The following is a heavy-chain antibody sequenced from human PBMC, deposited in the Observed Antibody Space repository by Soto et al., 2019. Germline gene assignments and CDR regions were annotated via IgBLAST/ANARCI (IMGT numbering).Heavy chain of an antibody. Sequence: QVQLVESGGGVVQPGTSLRLSCAASGFTFRQYGMHWVRQAPGKGLEWVAVIFYDGFNEYYADSVRGRFTVSRDNSGNRVYLHMNSRRFEDTAVYYCVSGWGSGVHVSCLDLWGQGTGVVVSS. J-gene: IGHJ3*01. CDR2: IFYDGFNE. D-gene: IGHD6-19*01. V-gene: IGHV3-33*01. CDR3: VSGWGSGVHVSCLDL. CDR1: GFTFRQYG.